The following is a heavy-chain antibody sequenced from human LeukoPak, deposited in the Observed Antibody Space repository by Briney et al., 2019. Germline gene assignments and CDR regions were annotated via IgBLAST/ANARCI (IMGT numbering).Heavy chain of an antibody. CDR2: IYYSGST. CDR1: GGSISSYY. J-gene: IGHJ1*01. CDR3: ARQDCSGGSCYFQH. D-gene: IGHD2-15*01. Sequence: SETLSLTCTVSGGSISSYYWGWIRQPPGKGLEWIGYIYYSGSTNYNPSLKSRVTISVDTSKNQFSLKLSSVTAADTAVYYRARQDCSGGSCYFQHWGQGTLVTVSS. V-gene: IGHV4-59*08.